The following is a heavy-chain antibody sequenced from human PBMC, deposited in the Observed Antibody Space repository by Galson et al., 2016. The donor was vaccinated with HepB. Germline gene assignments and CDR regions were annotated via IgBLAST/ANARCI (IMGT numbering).Heavy chain of an antibody. D-gene: IGHD2-15*01. CDR1: GFVFSNYG. J-gene: IGHJ2*01. CDR3: TKQVAEGGLGDT. V-gene: IGHV3-30*18. Sequence: SLRLSCAASGFVFSNYGMHWVRQAPGKGLEWVAGLSYNGLNQHYPDSLLGRFTVSRDNSKSIMYLQMDSLRPDDTAVYYCTKQVAEGGLGDTWGRGTLVTVSS. CDR2: LSYNGLNQ.